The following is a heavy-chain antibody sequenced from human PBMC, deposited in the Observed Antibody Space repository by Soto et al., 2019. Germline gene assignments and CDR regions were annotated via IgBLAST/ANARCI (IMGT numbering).Heavy chain of an antibody. CDR1: GGTFSSYA. D-gene: IGHD3-16*01. CDR3: ARGKGGVWFDP. Sequence: QVQLVQSGAEVKKPGYSVKVSCKASGGTFSSYAISWVRQAHGQGLEWMGGIIPIFGTANYAQKFEGRVTITADESTSTADMELSSLRSEDTAVYYCARGKGGVWFDPWGQGSLVTVSS. V-gene: IGHV1-69*01. CDR2: IIPIFGTA. J-gene: IGHJ5*02.